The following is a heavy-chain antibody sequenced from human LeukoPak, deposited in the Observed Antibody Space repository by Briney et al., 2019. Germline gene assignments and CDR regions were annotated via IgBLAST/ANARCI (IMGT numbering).Heavy chain of an antibody. D-gene: IGHD5-18*01. Sequence: SETLSLTCTVSGGSISSSDYYWGWVRQPPGEGLEWIGNIYYSGGSYSSPSLESRVTISSDTSKNQFSVKLTSVTAADTAVYYCVRVGYAYGPVGNWFDPWGQGVPVTVSS. J-gene: IGHJ5*02. CDR1: GGSISSSDYY. V-gene: IGHV4-39*01. CDR2: IYYSGGS. CDR3: VRVGYAYGPVGNWFDP.